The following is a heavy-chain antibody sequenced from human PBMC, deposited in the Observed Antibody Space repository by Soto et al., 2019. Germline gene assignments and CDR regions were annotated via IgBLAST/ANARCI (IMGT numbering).Heavy chain of an antibody. CDR3: ARGLRSSSPHFDY. D-gene: IGHD6-6*01. CDR1: GGSISSYY. Sequence: NPSETLSLTCTVSGGSISSYYWSWIRQPPGKGLEWIGYIYYSGSTNYNPSLKSRVTISVDTSKNQFSLKLSSVTAADTAVYYCARGLRSSSPHFDYWGQGTLVTVSS. J-gene: IGHJ4*02. V-gene: IGHV4-59*01. CDR2: IYYSGST.